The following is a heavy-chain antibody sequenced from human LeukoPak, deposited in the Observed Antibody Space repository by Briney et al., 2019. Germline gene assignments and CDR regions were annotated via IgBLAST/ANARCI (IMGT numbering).Heavy chain of an antibody. CDR2: IIPIFGTA. CDR3: ARDRYCSSTSCLDDAFDI. Sequence: SVKVSCKASGYTFTSYGISWVRQAPGQGLEWMGGIIPIFGTANYAQKFQGRVTITADESTSTAYMELSSPRSEDTAVYYCARDRYCSSTSCLDDAFDIWGQGTMVTVSS. CDR1: GYTFTSYG. J-gene: IGHJ3*02. V-gene: IGHV1-69*13. D-gene: IGHD2-2*01.